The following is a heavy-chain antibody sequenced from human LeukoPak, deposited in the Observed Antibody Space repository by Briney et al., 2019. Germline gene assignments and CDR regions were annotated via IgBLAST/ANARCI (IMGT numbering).Heavy chain of an antibody. CDR3: ARDTIGMDV. V-gene: IGHV3-33*01. CDR2: IWYDGSNK. Sequence: EWVAVIWYDGSNKYYADSVKGRFTISRDNSKNTLYLQMNSLRAEDTVVYYCARDTIGMDVWGKGTTVTVSS. J-gene: IGHJ6*04. D-gene: IGHD5-24*01.